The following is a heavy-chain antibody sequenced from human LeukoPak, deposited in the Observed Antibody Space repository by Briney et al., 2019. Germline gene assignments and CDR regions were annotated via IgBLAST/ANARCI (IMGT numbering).Heavy chain of an antibody. D-gene: IGHD3-22*01. V-gene: IGHV3-23*01. Sequence: GGSLRLSCAASGFTFSSYAMSWVRQAPGKGLEWVSAISGSGGSTYYAASVKGRFTISRDNSKNTLYLQMNSLRAEDTAVYYCAKANYYDSSGADYWGQGTLVTVSS. J-gene: IGHJ4*02. CDR1: GFTFSSYA. CDR3: AKANYYDSSGADY. CDR2: ISGSGGST.